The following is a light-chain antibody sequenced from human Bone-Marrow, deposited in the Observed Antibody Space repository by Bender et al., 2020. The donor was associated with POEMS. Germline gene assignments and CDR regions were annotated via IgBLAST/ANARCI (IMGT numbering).Light chain of an antibody. CDR2: EVT. CDR1: RSDVGRYDY. Sequence: QSALTQPRSVSGSPGQSVTISCTGTRSDVGRYDYVSWYQQHPGKAPKLMIYEVTNRPSGISSRFSGSKSGNTASLTISGLQTEDEAEYYCSSFTRSRTVMFGGGTKLTVL. V-gene: IGLV2-14*01. CDR3: SSFTRSRTVM. J-gene: IGLJ3*02.